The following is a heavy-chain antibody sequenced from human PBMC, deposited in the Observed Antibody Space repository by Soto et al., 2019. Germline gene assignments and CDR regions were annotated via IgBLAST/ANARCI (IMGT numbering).Heavy chain of an antibody. CDR1: GFTFSSYW. J-gene: IGHJ5*02. Sequence: GGSLRLSCAASGFTFSSYWMSWVRQAPGKGLEWVANIKQDGSEKYYVDSVKGRFTISRDNAKNSLYLQMNSLGAEDTAVYYCARGPQQQLVSNWFDPWGQGTLVTVSS. CDR3: ARGPQQQLVSNWFDP. CDR2: IKQDGSEK. V-gene: IGHV3-7*01. D-gene: IGHD6-13*01.